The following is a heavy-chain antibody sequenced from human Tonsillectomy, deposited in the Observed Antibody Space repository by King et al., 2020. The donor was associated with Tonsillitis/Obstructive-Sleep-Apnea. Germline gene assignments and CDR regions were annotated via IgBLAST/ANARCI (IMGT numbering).Heavy chain of an antibody. J-gene: IGHJ4*02. CDR1: GFTFSSYW. Sequence: VQLVESGGGLVQPGGSLRLSCAASGFTFSSYWMGWVRQAPGKGLEWVANIKQDGSDKYYVDSVKGQFTISRDNAKNSVYLQMNSLRAEDTAVYYCARGTATVTGKNFDYWGQGTLVTVSS. D-gene: IGHD4-17*01. CDR3: ARGTATVTGKNFDY. CDR2: IKQDGSDK. V-gene: IGHV3-7*04.